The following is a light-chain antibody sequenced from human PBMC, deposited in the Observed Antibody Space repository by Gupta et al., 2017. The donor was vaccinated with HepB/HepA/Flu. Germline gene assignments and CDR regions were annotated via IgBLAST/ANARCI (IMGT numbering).Light chain of an antibody. CDR3: QENNNWPPH. CDR1: QSVSDN. V-gene: IGKV3-15*01. Sequence: EIVMTQSPATLSVSPGERATLSCRASQSVSDNLAWFQQKPGQAPRLLIYGASTRATGIPARFSGSGSGTEFTLTISSLQSEDFAVYYCQENNNWPPHFGPGTTVDIK. J-gene: IGKJ3*01. CDR2: GAS.